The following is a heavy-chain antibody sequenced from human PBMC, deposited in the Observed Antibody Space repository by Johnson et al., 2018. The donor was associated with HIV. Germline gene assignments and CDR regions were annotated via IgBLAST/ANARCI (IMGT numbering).Heavy chain of an antibody. D-gene: IGHD3-3*01. CDR2: IRYDGSKK. Sequence: QVQLVESGGGLVQPGGSLRLSCAASGFTFSNYGMHWVRQAPGKGLEWVAFIRYDGSKKDYGDSVKGRFNMSRDNSKNTLYLHMNSLTNEDTAVYYCAKDMTAYFYFCSAYYQAFDMWGQGTMVTVSS. J-gene: IGHJ3*02. V-gene: IGHV3-30*02. CDR3: AKDMTAYFYFCSAYYQAFDM. CDR1: GFTFSNYG.